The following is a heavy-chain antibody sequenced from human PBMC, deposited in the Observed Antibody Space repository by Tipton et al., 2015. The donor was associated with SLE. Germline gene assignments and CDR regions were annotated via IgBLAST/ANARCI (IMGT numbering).Heavy chain of an antibody. CDR3: ARSRDGYNADAFDI. CDR2: IYYSGSA. CDR1: GGSVSSTDYY. V-gene: IGHV4-61*08. J-gene: IGHJ3*02. D-gene: IGHD5-24*01. Sequence: TLSLTCTVSGGSVSSTDYYWSWIRQPPGKGLEWIGYIYYSGSANYNPSLKSRVTISVDRSKNQFSLTVTSVTAADTAVYYCARSRDGYNADAFDIWGQGTMVTVSS.